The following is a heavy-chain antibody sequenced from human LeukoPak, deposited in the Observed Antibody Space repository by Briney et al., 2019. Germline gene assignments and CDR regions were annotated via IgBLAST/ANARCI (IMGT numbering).Heavy chain of an antibody. CDR1: GGTFTNYP. Sequence: SVKVSCRASGGTFTNYPISWVRQAPGQGLEWMGGIIPIFGTANYAQKFQGRVTITADESTSTAYMELSSLRSEDTAVYYCARDRRYSSGYYYYYMDVWGKGTTVTVSS. V-gene: IGHV1-69*01. CDR2: IIPIFGTA. CDR3: ARDRRYSSGYYYYYMDV. D-gene: IGHD6-19*01. J-gene: IGHJ6*03.